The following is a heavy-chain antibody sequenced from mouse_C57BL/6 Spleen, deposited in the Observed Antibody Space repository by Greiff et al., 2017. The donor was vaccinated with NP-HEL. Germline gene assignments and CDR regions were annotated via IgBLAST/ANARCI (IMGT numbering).Heavy chain of an antibody. CDR3: ARDGGSSGQAWFAY. Sequence: EVQLQQSGPELVKPGASVKISCKASGYTFTDYYMNWVKQSHGKSLEWIGDINPNNGGTSYNQKFKGKATLTVDKSSSTAYMELRSLTSEDSAVYYCARDGGSSGQAWFAYWGQGTLVTVSA. CDR2: INPNNGGT. D-gene: IGHD3-2*02. V-gene: IGHV1-26*01. CDR1: GYTFTDYY. J-gene: IGHJ3*01.